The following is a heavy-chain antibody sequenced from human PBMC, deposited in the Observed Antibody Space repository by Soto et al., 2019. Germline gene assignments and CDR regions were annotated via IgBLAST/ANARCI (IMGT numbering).Heavy chain of an antibody. J-gene: IGHJ4*02. D-gene: IGHD2-21*02. Sequence: QVQLVQSGAEEKKPGASVKVSCKASGYTFTSYAIHWVRQAPGRRLEWMGWINAGNGNTKYSQKFQGRVTITRDTSASTAYMELSSLRSEDTAVYYCARSIVVVTALDYWGQGTLVTVSS. CDR1: GYTFTSYA. CDR2: INAGNGNT. V-gene: IGHV1-3*05. CDR3: ARSIVVVTALDY.